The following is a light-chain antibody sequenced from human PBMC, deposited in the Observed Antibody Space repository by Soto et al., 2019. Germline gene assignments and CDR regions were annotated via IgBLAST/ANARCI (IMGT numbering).Light chain of an antibody. CDR3: QQYNTWPRT. V-gene: IGKV3-15*01. CDR1: QPISRN. Sequence: EIGMTQSPDNLSVCLGQGATLSCRASQPISRNLAWYQQEPGKAPRLLIYGASTRATDIPGRFSGGGSGTEFTLTISSLQSEDFAIYFCQQYNTWPRTFGQGTKVDIK. CDR2: GAS. J-gene: IGKJ1*01.